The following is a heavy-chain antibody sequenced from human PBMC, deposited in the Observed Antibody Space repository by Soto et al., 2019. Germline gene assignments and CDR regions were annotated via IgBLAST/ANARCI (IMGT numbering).Heavy chain of an antibody. CDR2: IKQDGSEE. Sequence: EVQLVESGGGLVQPGGSLRLSCADSGFSSSPFWMTWVRQAPGKGLEWVALIKQDGSEELYVDSVEGRFTIYRDDAKNSVYLQRDSLRVIETAVYDCTGGSGWLHADWGHGTLITVAS. D-gene: IGHD6-19*01. V-gene: IGHV3-7*04. CDR3: TGGSGWLHAD. CDR1: GFSSSPFW. J-gene: IGHJ4*01.